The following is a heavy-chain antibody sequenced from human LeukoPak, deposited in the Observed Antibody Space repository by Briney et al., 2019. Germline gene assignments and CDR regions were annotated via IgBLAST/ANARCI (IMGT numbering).Heavy chain of an antibody. Sequence: ASVKVSCKASGYTFTSYGISWVRQAPGQGLEWMGGIIPIFGTANYAQKFQGRVTITADESTSTAYMGLSSLRSEDTAVYYCARGHCSGGSCSQEAFDIWGQGTMVTVSS. D-gene: IGHD2-15*01. CDR1: GYTFTSYG. J-gene: IGHJ3*02. V-gene: IGHV1-69*13. CDR2: IIPIFGTA. CDR3: ARGHCSGGSCSQEAFDI.